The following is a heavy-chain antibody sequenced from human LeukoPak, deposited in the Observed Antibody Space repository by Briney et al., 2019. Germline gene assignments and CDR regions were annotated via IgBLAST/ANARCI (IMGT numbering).Heavy chain of an antibody. CDR1: GYTFTSYD. CDR2: MNPNSGNT. Sequence: APVKVSCKASGYTFTSYDINWVRQATGQGLEWMGWMNPNSGNTGYAQKFQGRVTMTRNTSISTAYMELSSLRSEDTAVYYCAKLTTSSGWYIDYWGQGTLVTVSS. J-gene: IGHJ4*02. CDR3: AKLTTSSGWYIDY. D-gene: IGHD6-19*01. V-gene: IGHV1-8*01.